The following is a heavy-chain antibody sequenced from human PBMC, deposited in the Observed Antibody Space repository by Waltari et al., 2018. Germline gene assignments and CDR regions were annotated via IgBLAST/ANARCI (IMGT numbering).Heavy chain of an antibody. J-gene: IGHJ4*02. CDR1: GFTFSSYW. D-gene: IGHD1-1*01. V-gene: IGHV3-7*01. CDR2: IKHDGSEK. Sequence: EVQLVESGGGLVQPGGSLRLSCAASGFTFSSYWMSWVRQAPGKGLEWVANIKHDGSEKYYVDSVKGRFTISRDNAKNSLYLQMNSLRAEDTAVYYCARVGRSWAGTKTFWDYWGQGTLVTVSS. CDR3: ARVGRSWAGTKTFWDY.